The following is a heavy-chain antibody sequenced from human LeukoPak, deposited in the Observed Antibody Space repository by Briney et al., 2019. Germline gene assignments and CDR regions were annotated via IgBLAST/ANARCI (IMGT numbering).Heavy chain of an antibody. CDR2: ISTYNGNT. Sequence: ASVKVSCKASGGTFSSYAISWVRQAPGQGLEWMGWISTYNGNTNYAQRLQGRVTMTTDTSTSTAYMELRSLRSDDTAVYYCARAYYYGSGSLDYWGQGTLVTVSS. CDR1: GGTFSSYA. V-gene: IGHV1-18*01. CDR3: ARAYYYGSGSLDY. D-gene: IGHD3-10*01. J-gene: IGHJ4*02.